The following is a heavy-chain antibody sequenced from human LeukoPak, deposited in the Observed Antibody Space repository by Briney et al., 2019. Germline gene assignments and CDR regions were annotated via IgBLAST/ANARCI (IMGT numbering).Heavy chain of an antibody. V-gene: IGHV4-39*01. CDR1: GGSISSSSYY. J-gene: IGHJ5*02. Sequence: PSETLSLTCTVSGGSISSSSYYWGWLRQPPGKGLEWIGSIYYSGSTYYNPSLKSRVTISVDTSKNQFSLKLSSVTAADTAVYYCARKTGYSSSWYAPGRWFDPWGQGTLVTVSS. CDR2: IYYSGST. D-gene: IGHD6-13*01. CDR3: ARKTGYSSSWYAPGRWFDP.